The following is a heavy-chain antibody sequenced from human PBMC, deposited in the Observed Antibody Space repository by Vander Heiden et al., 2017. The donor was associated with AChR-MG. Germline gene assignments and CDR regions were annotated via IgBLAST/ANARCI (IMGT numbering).Heavy chain of an antibody. CDR1: GGSFRGYY. Sequence: QVQLQQWGAGLLKPSETLSLTCAVYGGSFRGYYWSWIRQHPGKGLEWIGEINHSGSTNYNPSLKSRVTISVDTSKNQFSLKLSSVTAADTAVYYCARSRGVRGVTYYYYYMDVWGKGTTVTVSS. D-gene: IGHD3-10*01. CDR3: ARSRGVRGVTYYYYYMDV. V-gene: IGHV4-34*01. J-gene: IGHJ6*03. CDR2: INHSGST.